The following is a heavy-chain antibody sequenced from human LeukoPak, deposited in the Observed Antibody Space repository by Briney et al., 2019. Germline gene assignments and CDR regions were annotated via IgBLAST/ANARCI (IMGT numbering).Heavy chain of an antibody. Sequence: GGSLRLSCAASGFTFSSYSMNWVRQAPGKGLEWVSSISSSSSYIYYADSVKGRFTISRDNAKNSLYLQMNSLRAEDTAVYYCARDDRVIAAANLDYWDQGTLVTVSS. D-gene: IGHD6-13*01. J-gene: IGHJ4*02. V-gene: IGHV3-21*01. CDR1: GFTFSSYS. CDR3: ARDDRVIAAANLDY. CDR2: ISSSSSYI.